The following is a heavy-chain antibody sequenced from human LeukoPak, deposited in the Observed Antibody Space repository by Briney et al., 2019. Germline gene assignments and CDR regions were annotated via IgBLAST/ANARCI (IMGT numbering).Heavy chain of an antibody. J-gene: IGHJ4*02. Sequence: SETLSLTCAVYGGSFSGYYWSWIRQPPGKGLEWIGEINHSGSTNYNPSLKSRVTISVDTSKNQFSLKLSSVTAADTAVYYCARAHSDTSGYSTKYPDYWGQGTLVTVSS. CDR3: ARAHSDTSGYSTKYPDY. CDR1: GGSFSGYY. CDR2: INHSGST. D-gene: IGHD3-22*01. V-gene: IGHV4-34*01.